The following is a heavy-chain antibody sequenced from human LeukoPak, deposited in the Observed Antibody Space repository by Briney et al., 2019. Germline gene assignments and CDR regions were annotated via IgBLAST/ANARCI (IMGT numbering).Heavy chain of an antibody. CDR2: INQDGREK. D-gene: IGHD1-26*01. CDR1: GFTFSRTW. J-gene: IGHJ4*02. V-gene: IGHV3-7*03. Sequence: PGGSLRLSCAASGFTFSRTWMSWVRQAPGKGLEWVANINQDGREKYYVDSVKGRFTISRDNARNSLYLQMDSLRAEDTAVYYCANSGIRELPARGAYWGQGTLVTVSS. CDR3: ANSGIRELPARGAY.